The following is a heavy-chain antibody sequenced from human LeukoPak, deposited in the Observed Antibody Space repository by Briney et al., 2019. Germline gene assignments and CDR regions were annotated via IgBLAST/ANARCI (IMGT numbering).Heavy chain of an antibody. CDR1: GFTFSNYW. V-gene: IGHV3-7*01. CDR2: INEDGSGK. CDR3: ARDDGDV. J-gene: IGHJ6*04. Sequence: GGSLRLSCVSSGFTFSNYWMKWVRQAPGKGLEWVASINEDGSGKFSVGSVKDRITISRDDTRNSLDLQINSLTVEDTAIYYCARDDGDVWGTGTTVTVSS.